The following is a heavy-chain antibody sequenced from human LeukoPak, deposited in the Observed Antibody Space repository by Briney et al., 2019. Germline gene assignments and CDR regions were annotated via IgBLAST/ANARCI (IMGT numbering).Heavy chain of an antibody. CDR3: ARVSYSSSWYFDY. D-gene: IGHD6-13*01. CDR1: GGSISSSSYY. CDR2: IYHSGST. V-gene: IGHV4-39*07. Sequence: PSETLSLTCTVSGGSISSSSYYWGWIRQPPGKGLEWIGSIYHSGSTYYNPSLKSRVTISVDTSKNQFSLKLSSVTAADTAVYYCARVSYSSSWYFDYWGQGTLVTVSS. J-gene: IGHJ4*02.